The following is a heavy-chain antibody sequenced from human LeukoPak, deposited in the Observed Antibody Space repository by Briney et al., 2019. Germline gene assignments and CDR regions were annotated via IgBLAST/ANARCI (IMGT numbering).Heavy chain of an antibody. CDR1: GFTFSSYS. V-gene: IGHV3-21*01. CDR2: ISSSSSYI. Sequence: PGGPLRLSCAASGFTFSSYSMNWVRQAPGKGLEWVSSISSSSSYIYYADSVKGRFTISRDNAKNSLYLQMNSLRAEDTAVYYCARGAWGLYYFDYWGQGTLVTVSS. CDR3: ARGAWGLYYFDY. D-gene: IGHD3-16*01. J-gene: IGHJ4*02.